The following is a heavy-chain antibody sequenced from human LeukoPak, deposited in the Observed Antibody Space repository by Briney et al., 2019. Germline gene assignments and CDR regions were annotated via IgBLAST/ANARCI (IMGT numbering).Heavy chain of an antibody. Sequence: TLSLTCTVSGGSISDAAYYWSWIRQHPGEGLEWIGYVFYSGSTSYNPSLKSRVTISVDTSKNQFSLKLSSVTAADTAVYFCAKAPPPFDSSGYDWNFDLWGRGTLVTVSS. D-gene: IGHD3-22*01. J-gene: IGHJ2*01. V-gene: IGHV4-31*03. CDR2: VFYSGST. CDR3: AKAPPPFDSSGYDWNFDL. CDR1: GGSISDAAYY.